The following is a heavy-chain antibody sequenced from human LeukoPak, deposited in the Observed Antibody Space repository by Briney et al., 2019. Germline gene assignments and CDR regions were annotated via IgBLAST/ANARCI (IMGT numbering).Heavy chain of an antibody. CDR2: IRYDGSNK. Sequence: PGGSLRLSCAASGFTFSSYGMHWVRQAPGKGLEWVAFIRYDGSNKYYADSVKGRFTISRDNSKNTLYLQMNSLRAEDTAVYYCARDFYGDYACDYWGQGTLVTVSS. CDR1: GFTFSSYG. J-gene: IGHJ4*02. D-gene: IGHD4-17*01. V-gene: IGHV3-30*02. CDR3: ARDFYGDYACDY.